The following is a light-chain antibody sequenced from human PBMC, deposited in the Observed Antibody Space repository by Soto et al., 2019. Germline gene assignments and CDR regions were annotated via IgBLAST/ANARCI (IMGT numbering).Light chain of an antibody. J-gene: IGKJ1*01. CDR3: QQYNNWPPRT. CDR1: QSVSSN. V-gene: IGKV3-15*01. CDR2: GAS. Sequence: EIVMTQSPATLSVSPGERATLSCRASQSVSSNLAWYQQKPGQAPRLLIYGASTRATGIPARFSGSGSGTEFTLTISSLQSEDFAVYYCQQYNNWPPRTFGQGTKVYSK.